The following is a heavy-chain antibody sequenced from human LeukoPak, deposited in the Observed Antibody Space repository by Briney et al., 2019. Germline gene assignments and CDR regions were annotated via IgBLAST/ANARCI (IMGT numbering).Heavy chain of an antibody. CDR2: FDPEDGET. J-gene: IGHJ4*02. Sequence: ASVKVSCKVSGYTLTELSMHWVRQAPGKGLEWMGGFDPEDGETIYAQKFRGRVTMTEDTSTDTAYMELSSLRSEDTAVYYCATVTFSTAAAAFDYWGQGTLVTVSS. CDR1: GYTLTELS. D-gene: IGHD6-13*01. CDR3: ATVTFSTAAAAFDY. V-gene: IGHV1-24*01.